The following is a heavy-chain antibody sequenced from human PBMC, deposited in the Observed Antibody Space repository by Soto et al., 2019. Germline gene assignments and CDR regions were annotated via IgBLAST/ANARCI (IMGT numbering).Heavy chain of an antibody. Sequence: PGGFLRLSCAASGFTFTTYWMTWVRQAPGKGLEWVANINQDGSEKYYVDSVKGRFTISRDNAKNSLYLQMNSLRVEDTALYYCTKDRGPTYWGQGTLVPVSS. J-gene: IGHJ4*02. CDR1: GFTFTTYW. V-gene: IGHV3-7*01. CDR2: INQDGSEK. CDR3: TKDRGPTY. D-gene: IGHD2-15*01.